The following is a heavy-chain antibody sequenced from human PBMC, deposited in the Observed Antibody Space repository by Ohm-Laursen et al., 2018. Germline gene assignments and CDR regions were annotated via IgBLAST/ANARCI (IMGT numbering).Heavy chain of an antibody. CDR1: GGSISSYY. Sequence: SETLSLTCSVSGGSISSYYWTWIRQPPGKGLEWIGYIYYSGSTNYNPSLKSRVTISVDTSKNQFSLKLSSVTAADTAVYYCARFSIAAAGTAWGQGTLVTVSS. CDR2: IYYSGST. V-gene: IGHV4-59*12. J-gene: IGHJ4*02. CDR3: ARFSIAAAGTA. D-gene: IGHD6-13*01.